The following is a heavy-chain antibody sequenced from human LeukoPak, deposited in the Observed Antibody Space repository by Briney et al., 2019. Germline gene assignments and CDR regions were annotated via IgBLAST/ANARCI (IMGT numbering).Heavy chain of an antibody. Sequence: GRSLRLSCAASGFTFSSYGMHWVRQAPGKGLEWVSSISSSSSYIYYADSVKGRFTISRDNAKNSLYLQMNSLRAEDTAVYHCARDNGGVFDYWGQGTLVTVSS. CDR3: ARDNGGVFDY. CDR2: ISSSSSYI. D-gene: IGHD2-8*02. V-gene: IGHV3-21*01. J-gene: IGHJ4*02. CDR1: GFTFSSYG.